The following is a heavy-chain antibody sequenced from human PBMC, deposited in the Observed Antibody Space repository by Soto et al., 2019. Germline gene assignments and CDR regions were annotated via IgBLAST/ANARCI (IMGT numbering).Heavy chain of an antibody. V-gene: IGHV1-18*01. J-gene: IGHJ4*02. D-gene: IGHD6-19*01. Sequence: ASVKVSCKAAGYIFSSGVISWVRQPPGRGLEWMGWISAYNGNTDYAQKLQGRVTMTTDTSTSTAYMELRSLRSDDTAVYYCARSNLRVGVAVGLGGDYWGQGTLVTVSS. CDR1: GYIFSSGV. CDR3: ARSNLRVGVAVGLGGDY. CDR2: ISAYNGNT.